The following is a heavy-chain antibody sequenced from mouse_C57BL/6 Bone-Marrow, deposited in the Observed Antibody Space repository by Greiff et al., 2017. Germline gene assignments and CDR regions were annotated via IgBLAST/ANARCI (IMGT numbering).Heavy chain of an antibody. CDR3: AREGSSIYDGYYSYAMDY. V-gene: IGHV1-69*01. CDR2: IDPSDSYT. Sequence: QVQLKQPGAELVMPGASVKLSCKASGYTFTSYWMHWVKQRPGQGLEWIGEIDPSDSYTNYNQKFKGKSTLTVDKSSSTAYMQLSSLTSEDSAVYYCAREGSSIYDGYYSYAMDYWGQGTSVTVSS. J-gene: IGHJ4*01. CDR1: GYTFTSYW. D-gene: IGHD2-3*01.